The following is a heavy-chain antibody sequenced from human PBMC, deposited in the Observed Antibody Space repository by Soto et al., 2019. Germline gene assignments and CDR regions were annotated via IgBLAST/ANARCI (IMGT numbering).Heavy chain of an antibody. CDR3: AREQSGYERYFDY. V-gene: IGHV3-53*04. D-gene: IGHD5-12*01. CDR1: GFTVSSNY. Sequence: GGSLRLSCAASGFTVSSNYMSWVRQAPGKGLEWVSVIYSGGSTYYADSVKGRFTISRHNSKNTLYLQMNSLRAEDTAVYYCAREQSGYERYFDYWGQGTLVTVSS. J-gene: IGHJ4*02. CDR2: IYSGGST.